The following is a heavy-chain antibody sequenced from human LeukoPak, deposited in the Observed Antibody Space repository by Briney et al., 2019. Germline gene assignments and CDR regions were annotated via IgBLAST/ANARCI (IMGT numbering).Heavy chain of an antibody. CDR1: GGTFSSYA. D-gene: IGHD2-2*01. V-gene: IGHV1-69*13. CDR3: ARDPIGCSSTSCYGDNWFDP. Sequence: SVEVSCKASGGTFSSYAISWVRQAPGQGLEWMGGIIPIFGTANYAQKFQGRVTITADESTSTAYMELSSLRSEDTAVYYCARDPIGCSSTSCYGDNWFDPWGLGTLVTVSS. J-gene: IGHJ5*02. CDR2: IIPIFGTA.